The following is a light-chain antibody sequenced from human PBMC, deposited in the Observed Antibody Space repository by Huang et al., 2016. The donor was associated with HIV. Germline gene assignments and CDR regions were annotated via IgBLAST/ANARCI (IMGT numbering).Light chain of an antibody. Sequence: EIVMTKSPATLSVSPGERATLSCRASQRVSSNLAWYQQKPGQAPSHLIYGASTRATGIPARCSGSGSGTEYTLTISSLQSEDFAVYYCQQYNNWPPWTFGQGTKVEIK. V-gene: IGKV3-15*01. CDR3: QQYNNWPPWT. CDR2: GAS. CDR1: QRVSSN. J-gene: IGKJ1*01.